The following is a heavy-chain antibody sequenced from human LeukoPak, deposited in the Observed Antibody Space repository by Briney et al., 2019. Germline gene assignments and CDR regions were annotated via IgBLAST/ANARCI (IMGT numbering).Heavy chain of an antibody. J-gene: IGHJ5*02. Sequence: PSETLSLTCAVSGGSISSGGYSWNWIRQPPGKGLEWIGYIYNSGSTSYNPSLKSRVTISVDTSKNQFSLKLSSVTAADTAVYYCARGGGGSRPDDGWFDPWGQGTLVTVSS. CDR3: ARGGGGSRPDDGWFDP. CDR2: IYNSGST. CDR1: GGSISSGGYS. D-gene: IGHD2-15*01. V-gene: IGHV4-30-4*07.